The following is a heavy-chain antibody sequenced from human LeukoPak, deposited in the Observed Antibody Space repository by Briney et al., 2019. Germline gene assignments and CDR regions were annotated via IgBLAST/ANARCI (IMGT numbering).Heavy chain of an antibody. J-gene: IGHJ3*02. Sequence: ASVKVSCKASGFTFTSSAMQWVRQARGQRLEWIGWIVVGSGNTNYAQKFQERVTITRDMSTSTAYMELSSLRSEDTAVYYCASGLGVPAAFREAFDIWGQGTMVTVSS. V-gene: IGHV1-58*02. CDR1: GFTFTSSA. CDR3: ASGLGVPAAFREAFDI. D-gene: IGHD2-2*01. CDR2: IVVGSGNT.